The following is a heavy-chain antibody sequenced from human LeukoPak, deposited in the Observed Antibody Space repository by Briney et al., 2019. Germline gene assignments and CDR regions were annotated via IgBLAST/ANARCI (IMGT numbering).Heavy chain of an antibody. CDR2: IYYSGST. D-gene: IGHD6-19*01. CDR3: ARSWSSGFSAVFDY. J-gene: IGHJ4*02. Sequence: PSETLSLTCTVSGGSISTSSYYWGWIRQPPGEGLEWIGSIYYSGSTYSNPSLKSRVTISVDTSKNQFSLKLSSVTAADTAVYYCARSWSSGFSAVFDYWGQGTLVTVSA. CDR1: GGSISTSSYY. V-gene: IGHV4-39*01.